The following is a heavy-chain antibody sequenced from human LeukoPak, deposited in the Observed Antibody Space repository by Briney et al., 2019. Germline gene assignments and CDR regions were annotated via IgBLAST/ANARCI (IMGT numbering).Heavy chain of an antibody. Sequence: PETLSLTCTLSGDSPSSVYRKWIPPPPGKGLWRSGHIYYSGSATYHTSLQSRVTLSVETSKTQLSLKLKSGTGAATAVSYFAKTASRTGYYYYFGMDVWGQGTTVTVSS. CDR2: IYYSGSA. CDR1: GDSPSSVY. D-gene: IGHD5-18*01. V-gene: IGHV4-59*01. J-gene: IGHJ6*02. CDR3: AKTASRTGYYYYFGMDV.